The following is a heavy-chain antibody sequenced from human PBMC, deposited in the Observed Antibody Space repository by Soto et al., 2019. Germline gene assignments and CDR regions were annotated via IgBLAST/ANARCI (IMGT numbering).Heavy chain of an antibody. CDR3: ARDVSNSVDY. Sequence: EVQLVESGGGLVQPGGSLRLSCAASGFTFSSYCMHWVRQVPGKGLVWVSRIGSNGRSTNYADSVKGRFTNSRDNAKNTLFLQMNSLRAEDTAVYYCARDVSNSVDYWGQGTLVTVSS. J-gene: IGHJ4*02. CDR2: IGSNGRST. V-gene: IGHV3-74*01. D-gene: IGHD4-4*01. CDR1: GFTFSSYC.